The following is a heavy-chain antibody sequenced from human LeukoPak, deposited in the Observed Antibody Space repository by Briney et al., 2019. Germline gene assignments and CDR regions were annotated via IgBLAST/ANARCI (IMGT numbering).Heavy chain of an antibody. CDR1: GGSFSGYY. V-gene: IGHV4-34*01. CDR3: ATRIAVAGTNFDY. D-gene: IGHD6-19*01. Sequence: SETLSLTCAVYGGSFSGYYWSWIRQPPGKGLEWIGEINHSGSTNYNPSLKSRVTISVDTSKNQFSLKLSSVTAADTAVYYCATRIAVAGTNFDYWGQGTLVTVSS. CDR2: INHSGST. J-gene: IGHJ4*02.